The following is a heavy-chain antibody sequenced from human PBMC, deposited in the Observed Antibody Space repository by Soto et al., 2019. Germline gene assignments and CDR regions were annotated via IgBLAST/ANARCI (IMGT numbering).Heavy chain of an antibody. CDR1: GGSISCGGYY. CDR2: IYYSGST. J-gene: IGHJ6*02. D-gene: IGHD3-3*01. CDR3: ARGGYDFWSGYYSGYYYGMDV. V-gene: IGHV4-31*03. Sequence: SETLSLTCSVSGGSISCGGYYWSWIRQHPGKGLEWIGYIYYSGSTYYNPSLKSRVTISVDTSKNQFSLKLSSVTAADTAVYYCARGGYDFWSGYYSGYYYGMDVWGQGTTVTVSS.